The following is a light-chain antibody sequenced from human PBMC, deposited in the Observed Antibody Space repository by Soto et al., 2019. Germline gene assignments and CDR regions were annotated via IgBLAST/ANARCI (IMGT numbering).Light chain of an antibody. CDR2: GAS. CDR1: QSVSSK. V-gene: IGKV3-15*01. Sequence: ETVMTQSPATLSVSPGEGATLSCRASQSVSSKLAWYQQKPGQAPRLLIYGASTRATGIPARFSGSGSGTDFTLTISSLEPEDSAYYYCQQRSRWPPITFGQGTRLEI. CDR3: QQRSRWPPIT. J-gene: IGKJ5*01.